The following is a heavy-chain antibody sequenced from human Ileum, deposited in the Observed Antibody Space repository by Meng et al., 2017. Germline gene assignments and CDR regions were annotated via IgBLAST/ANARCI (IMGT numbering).Heavy chain of an antibody. D-gene: IGHD4-23*01. CDR3: ARHGGYYQGF. CDR1: SGSITSDTY. J-gene: IGHJ4*02. Sequence: QVQLQESGPGLLTPSGPLSLTCAVSSGSITSDTYWSWVRLPPGKGLEWIGQISHSGSTFYNPSLKSRVTMSVDKSKSQFSLMLTSVTAADTAVYYCARHGGYYQGFWGQGTLVTVSS. V-gene: IGHV4-4*02. CDR2: ISHSGST.